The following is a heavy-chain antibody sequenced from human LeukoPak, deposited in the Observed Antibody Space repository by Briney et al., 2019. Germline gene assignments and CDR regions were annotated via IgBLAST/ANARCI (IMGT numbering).Heavy chain of an antibody. CDR3: AGDYGSGHYRFDY. J-gene: IGHJ4*02. CDR2: IYHSGST. D-gene: IGHD3-10*01. V-gene: IGHV4-4*02. CDR1: GVSISSSNW. Sequence: SGTLSLTCAVSGVSISSSNWWSWVRQPPGKGLEWIGEIYHSGSTLYNPSLKSRVTISLDRSKNQFSLKLTSVTAADTAVYYCAGDYGSGHYRFDYWGQGTLVTVSS.